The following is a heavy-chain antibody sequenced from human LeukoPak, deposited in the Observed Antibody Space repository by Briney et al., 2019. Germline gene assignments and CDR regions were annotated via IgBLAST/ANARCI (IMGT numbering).Heavy chain of an antibody. CDR3: ARAESYLDILTGYQEGHAFDI. CDR2: IYYSGST. J-gene: IGHJ3*02. D-gene: IGHD3-9*01. V-gene: IGHV4-59*01. Sequence: SETLSLTCTVSGGSISSYYWSWIRQPPGKGLEWIGYIYYSGSTNYNPSLKSRVTISVDTSKNQFSLKLSSVTAADTAVYYCARAESYLDILTGYQEGHAFDIWGQGTMVTVSS. CDR1: GGSISSYY.